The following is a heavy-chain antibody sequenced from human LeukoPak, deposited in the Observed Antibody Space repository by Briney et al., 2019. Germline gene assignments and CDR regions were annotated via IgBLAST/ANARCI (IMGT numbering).Heavy chain of an antibody. J-gene: IGHJ3*02. Sequence: SVKVSCKAPGGTFSSYAISWVRQAPGQGLEWMGRIIPILGIANYAQKFQGRVTITADKSTSTAYMELSSLRSEDTAVYYCARGLYYYDSSGYYYVGAFDIWGQGTMVTVSS. CDR1: GGTFSSYA. CDR3: ARGLYYYDSSGYYYVGAFDI. V-gene: IGHV1-69*04. CDR2: IIPILGIA. D-gene: IGHD3-22*01.